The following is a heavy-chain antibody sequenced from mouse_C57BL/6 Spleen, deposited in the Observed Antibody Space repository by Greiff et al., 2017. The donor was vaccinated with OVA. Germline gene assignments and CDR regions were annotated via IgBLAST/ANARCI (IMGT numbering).Heavy chain of an antibody. CDR2: IRLKSDNYAT. Sequence: DVMLVESGGGLVQPGGSMKLSCVASGFTFSNYWMNWVRQSPEKGLEWVAQIRLKSDNYATHYAESVKGRFTISRDDSKSSVYLQMNNLRAEDTGIYYCTRTYDYDPFAYWGQGTLVTVSA. CDR1: GFTFSNYW. CDR3: TRTYDYDPFAY. J-gene: IGHJ3*01. V-gene: IGHV6-3*01. D-gene: IGHD2-4*01.